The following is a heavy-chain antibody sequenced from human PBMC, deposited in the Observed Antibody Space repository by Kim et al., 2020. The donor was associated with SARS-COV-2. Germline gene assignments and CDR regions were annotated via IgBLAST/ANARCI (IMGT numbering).Heavy chain of an antibody. Sequence: SETLSLTCTVSGGSISSSSYYWGWIRQPPGKGLEWIGSIYYSGSTYYNPSLKSRVTISVDTSKNQFSLKLSSVTAADTAVYYCARLEGWGYFDYWGQGTLVTVSS. CDR2: IYYSGST. CDR3: ARLEGWGYFDY. V-gene: IGHV4-39*01. D-gene: IGHD3-16*01. CDR1: GGSISSSSYY. J-gene: IGHJ4*02.